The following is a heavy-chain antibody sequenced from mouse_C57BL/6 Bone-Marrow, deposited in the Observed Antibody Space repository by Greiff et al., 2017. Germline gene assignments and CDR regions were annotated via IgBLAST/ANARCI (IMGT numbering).Heavy chain of an antibody. Sequence: VQLQESGAELVRPGDSVTLSCKASGYTFTDYEMHWVKQTPVHGLEWIGAIDPETGGTAYNQKFKGKAILTADKSSSTSYMKLRSLTSEDSAVYYGTRSYYYGSSAAGFAYWGQGTLVTVSA. J-gene: IGHJ3*01. CDR3: TRSYYYGSSAAGFAY. V-gene: IGHV1-15*01. D-gene: IGHD1-1*01. CDR2: IDPETGGT. CDR1: GYTFTDYE.